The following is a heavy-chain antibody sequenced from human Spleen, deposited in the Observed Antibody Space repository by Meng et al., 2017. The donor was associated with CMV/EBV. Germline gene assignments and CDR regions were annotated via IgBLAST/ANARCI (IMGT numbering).Heavy chain of an antibody. V-gene: IGHV4-30-4*08. D-gene: IGHD2-2*01. CDR2: SYSGAST. CDR3: ARDFLVVPAARWLGLDY. Sequence: SNGSGKYYWPWVPQPPAEGMEWIRYSYSGASTSYNPPLRSRVTISVATSKDQFALKMSSVTAADTAVYYCARDFLVVPAARWLGLDYWGQGTLVTVSS. CDR1: SNGSGKYY. J-gene: IGHJ4*02.